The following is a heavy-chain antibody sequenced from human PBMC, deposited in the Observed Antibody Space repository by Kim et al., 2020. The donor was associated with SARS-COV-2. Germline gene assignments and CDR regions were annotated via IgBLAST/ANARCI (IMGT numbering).Heavy chain of an antibody. CDR1: GFTFSSYA. D-gene: IGHD3-9*01. CDR2: ISGSGGST. CDR3: AKDTPLYYDILTGYYTKYCFDY. J-gene: IGHJ4*02. Sequence: GGSLRLSCAASGFTFSSYAMSWVRQAPGKGLEWVSAISGSGGSTYYADPVKGRFTISRDNSKNTLYLQMNSLRAEDTAVYYCAKDTPLYYDILTGYYTKYCFDYWGQGPLVTVSS. V-gene: IGHV3-23*01.